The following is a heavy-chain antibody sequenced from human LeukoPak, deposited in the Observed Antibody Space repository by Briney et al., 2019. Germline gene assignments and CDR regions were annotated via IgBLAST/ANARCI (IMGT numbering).Heavy chain of an antibody. Sequence: GGSLRLSCAASGFTFSSYSMNWVRQAPGKGLEWVANIKQDGSEKYFVDSVKGRFTISRDNAKNSLYLQMNSLRAEDTAVYYCARDPFGPYYYYYMDVWGKGTTVTVSS. D-gene: IGHD3-10*01. CDR1: GFTFSSYS. CDR3: ARDPFGPYYYYYMDV. V-gene: IGHV3-7*01. J-gene: IGHJ6*03. CDR2: IKQDGSEK.